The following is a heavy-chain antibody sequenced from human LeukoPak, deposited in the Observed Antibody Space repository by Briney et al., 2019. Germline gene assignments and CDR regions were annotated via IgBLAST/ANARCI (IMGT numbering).Heavy chain of an antibody. CDR1: GYAFTSYG. V-gene: IGHV7-4-1*02. CDR2: INTNTGNP. CDR3: ARDPNYHYYYYMDV. D-gene: IGHD1-7*01. J-gene: IGHJ6*03. Sequence: GASVKVSCKASGYAFTSYGLNWVRQAPGQGLEWMGWINTNTGNPTYAQAFTGRFFFSSDTSVSTAFLQISSLKAEDTAVYYCARDPNYHYYYYMDVWGKGTTVTVSS.